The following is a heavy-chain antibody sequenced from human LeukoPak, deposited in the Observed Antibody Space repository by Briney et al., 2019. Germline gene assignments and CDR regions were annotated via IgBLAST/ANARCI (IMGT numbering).Heavy chain of an antibody. CDR3: ARRCDTSSYYTYYFDY. V-gene: IGHV1-2*02. CDR2: INPNSGGT. CDR1: GYTFTAYY. Sequence: ASVKVSCKASGYTFTAYYIHWVRQAPGQGLEWMGWINPNSGGTNYAQKFQGRVTMTRDTSISTAYMELSRLRSDDTAVYFCARRCDTSSYYTYYFDYWGQGTLVTVSS. J-gene: IGHJ4*02. D-gene: IGHD3-22*01.